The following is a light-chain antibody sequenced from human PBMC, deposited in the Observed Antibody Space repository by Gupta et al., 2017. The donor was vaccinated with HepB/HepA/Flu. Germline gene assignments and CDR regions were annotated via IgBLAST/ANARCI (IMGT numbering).Light chain of an antibody. CDR2: WAS. CDR1: QSLMYSSKSKNY. V-gene: IGKV4-1*01. J-gene: IGKJ1*01. Sequence: DIVITQSPDFPTVPLGERATINCKSSQSLMYSSKSKNYLAWYQQKSGQPPKLLIYWASTRESGVPDRFSGSGSATDFTLTISSLQAEDVAVYFCHQYYSTPWTFGQGTKVEIK. CDR3: HQYYSTPWT.